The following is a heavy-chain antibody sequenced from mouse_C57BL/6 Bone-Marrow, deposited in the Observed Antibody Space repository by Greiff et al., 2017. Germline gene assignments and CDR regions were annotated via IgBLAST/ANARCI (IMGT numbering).Heavy chain of an antibody. J-gene: IGHJ2*01. CDR3: AREESYYFDY. Sequence: QVQLKQPGAELVRPGSSVKLSCKASGYTFTSYWMHWVKQRPIQGLEWIGNIDPSDSETHYNQKFKDKATLTVDKSSSTAYMQLSSLTSEDSAVYYCAREESYYFDYWGQGTTLTVSS. CDR1: GYTFTSYW. D-gene: IGHD6-2*01. V-gene: IGHV1-52*01. CDR2: IDPSDSET.